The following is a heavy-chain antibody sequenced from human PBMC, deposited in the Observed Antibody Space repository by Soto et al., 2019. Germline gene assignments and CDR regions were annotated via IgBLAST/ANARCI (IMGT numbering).Heavy chain of an antibody. Sequence: QVQLVQSGAEVEKPGASVKVSCKASGYTFTTYDFNWVRQAPGHGLEWMGWMNPDTGNTGYAQKFQGRVTMTRDHIISTAFMALSGLTGEDTAVYYCARALGYSSTARLDLWGQGTLVTVSS. CDR1: GYTFTTYD. V-gene: IGHV1-8*01. D-gene: IGHD6-19*01. J-gene: IGHJ4*02. CDR3: ARALGYSSTARLDL. CDR2: MNPDTGNT.